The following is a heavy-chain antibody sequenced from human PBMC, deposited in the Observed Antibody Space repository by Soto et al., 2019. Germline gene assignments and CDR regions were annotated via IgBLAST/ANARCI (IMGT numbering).Heavy chain of an antibody. CDR2: IGSSGGTI. Sequence: GGSLRLSCAPSGFTFRNYTMHWVRQAPGKGLEWVSYIGSSGGTIYYAESVKGRFTVSRDNAKNSLYLQMNSLRDEDTAVYYCVREALPYDDANGYHVMAAFDTWGQGTMVT. CDR3: VREALPYDDANGYHVMAAFDT. D-gene: IGHD3-22*01. CDR1: GFTFRNYT. J-gene: IGHJ3*02. V-gene: IGHV3-48*02.